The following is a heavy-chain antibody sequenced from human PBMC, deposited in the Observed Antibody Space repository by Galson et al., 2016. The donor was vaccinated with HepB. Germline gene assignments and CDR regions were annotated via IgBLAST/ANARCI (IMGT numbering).Heavy chain of an antibody. V-gene: IGHV1-3*01. CDR1: GYSFTRYT. J-gene: IGHJ4*02. D-gene: IGHD5-12*01. CDR3: ARSYSGYDHFDY. Sequence: SVKVSCKASGYSFTRYTIHWVRQAPGQRLEWMGWINAGNGNTKYSQKFQGRVTISRDPSASTAYMELSSLRSEDTTVYYCARSYSGYDHFDYWGQGTLVTVSS. CDR2: INAGNGNT.